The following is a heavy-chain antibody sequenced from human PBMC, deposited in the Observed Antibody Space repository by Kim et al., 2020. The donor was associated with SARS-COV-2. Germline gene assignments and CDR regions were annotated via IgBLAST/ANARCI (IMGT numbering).Heavy chain of an antibody. D-gene: IGHD2-15*01. V-gene: IGHV1-69*13. CDR3: ARDRVVLAATAYYFDY. CDR1: GGTFSSYA. J-gene: IGHJ4*02. CDR2: IIPIFGTA. Sequence: SVKVSCKASGGTFSSYAISWVRQAPGQGLEWMGGIIPIFGTANYAQKFQGRVTITADESTSTAYMELSSLRSEDTAVYYCARDRVVLAATAYYFDYWGQGTLVTVSS.